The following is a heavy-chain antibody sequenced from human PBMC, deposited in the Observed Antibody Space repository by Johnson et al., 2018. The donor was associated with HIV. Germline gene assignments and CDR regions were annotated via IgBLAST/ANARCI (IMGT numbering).Heavy chain of an antibody. J-gene: IGHJ3*01. V-gene: IGHV3-66*01. D-gene: IGHD3-10*01. CDR1: GFTFTNAW. CDR3: AKDIGPSGSGSYS. CDR2: IYSGGST. Sequence: VLLVESGGGVVQPGRSLRLSCAASGFTFTNAWMNWVRQAPGKGPEWVSVIYSGGSTYYADSVKGRFTISRDNSKNTLYLQMNSLRAEDTAVYYCAKDIGPSGSGSYSWGQGTMVTVSS.